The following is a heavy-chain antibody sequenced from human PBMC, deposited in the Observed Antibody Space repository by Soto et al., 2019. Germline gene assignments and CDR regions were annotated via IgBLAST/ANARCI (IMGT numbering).Heavy chain of an antibody. J-gene: IGHJ4*02. CDR2: ISYDGSNK. CDR3: ARSSYYDFWSGYPDY. D-gene: IGHD3-3*01. CDR1: GFTFSSYG. Sequence: GGSLRLSCAASGFTFSSYGMHWVRQAPGKGLEWVAVISYDGSNKYYADSVKGRFTISRDNSKNTLYLQMNSLRAEDTAVYYCARSSYYDFWSGYPDYWGQGTLVTVSS. V-gene: IGHV3-30*03.